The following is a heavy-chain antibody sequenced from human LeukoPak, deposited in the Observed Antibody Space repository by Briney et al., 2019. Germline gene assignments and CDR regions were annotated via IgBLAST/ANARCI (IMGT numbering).Heavy chain of an antibody. J-gene: IGHJ4*02. CDR3: ARDLGYDYVWGSYRYTGALDY. D-gene: IGHD3-16*02. CDR1: GFTFSSYS. CDR2: ISSSNTYI. Sequence: GGSLRLSCAASGFTFSSYSMNWVRQAPGKGLEWVSSISSSNTYIYYADSVKGRFTISRDNAKKSLYLQMNSLRAEDTAVYYCARDLGYDYVWGSYRYTGALDYWGQGTLVTVSS. V-gene: IGHV3-21*01.